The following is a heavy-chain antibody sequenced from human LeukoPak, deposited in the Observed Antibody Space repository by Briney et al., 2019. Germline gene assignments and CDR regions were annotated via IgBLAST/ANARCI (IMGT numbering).Heavy chain of an antibody. D-gene: IGHD3-22*01. CDR1: GYTFTSYG. CDR2: ISAYNSHT. J-gene: IGHJ4*02. V-gene: IGHV1-18*01. CDR3: ARDSSGFPRDASDY. Sequence: ASVKVSCKASGYTFTSYGINWVRQAPGQGLEWMGWISAYNSHTNYAQKLQGRVTMTTDTSTSTAYMELRSLRSDDTAVNFCARDSSGFPRDASDYWGQGTLVTVSS.